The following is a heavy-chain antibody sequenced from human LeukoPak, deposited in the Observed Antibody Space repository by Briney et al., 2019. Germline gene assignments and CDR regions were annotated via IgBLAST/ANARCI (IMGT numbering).Heavy chain of an antibody. V-gene: IGHV1-3*01. D-gene: IGHD6-13*01. CDR2: INAGNGNT. CDR3: ATTDPSAAAGEGSDY. J-gene: IGHJ4*02. Sequence: ASVKVSCKVSGYTLTELSMHWVRQAPGKGLEWMGWINAGNGNTKYSQKFRGRVTITRDTSASTAYMELSSLRSEDTAVYYCATTDPSAAAGEGSDYWGQGTLVIVSS. CDR1: GYTLTELS.